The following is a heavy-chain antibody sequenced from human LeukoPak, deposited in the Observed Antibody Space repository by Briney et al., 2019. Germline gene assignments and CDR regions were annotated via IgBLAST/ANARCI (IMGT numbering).Heavy chain of an antibody. J-gene: IGHJ4*02. CDR3: AKSGSGFLGGFDY. CDR1: GFTFSSYA. CDR2: IRDSGGST. Sequence: GGSLRLSCAASGFTFSSYAMSWVRQAPGKGLEWVSVIRDSGGSTYYADSVEGRFTISRDNSKNTLYVQMNSRRAEDTAVYYCAKSGSGFLGGFDYWGQGTLVTVSS. V-gene: IGHV3-23*01. D-gene: IGHD3-3*01.